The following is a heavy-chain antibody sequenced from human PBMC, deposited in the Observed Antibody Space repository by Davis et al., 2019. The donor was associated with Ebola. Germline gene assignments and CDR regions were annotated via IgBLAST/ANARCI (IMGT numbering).Heavy chain of an antibody. D-gene: IGHD4-11*01. CDR2: IYYSGST. CDR1: GGSISSSSYY. Sequence: MPSETLSLTCTVSGGSISSSSYYWGWIRQPPGKGLEWIGSIYYSGSTYYNPSLKSRVTISVDRSKNQFSLKLSSVTAADTAVYYCARGDYSNYIFDYWGQGTLVTVSS. J-gene: IGHJ4*02. CDR3: ARGDYSNYIFDY. V-gene: IGHV4-39*07.